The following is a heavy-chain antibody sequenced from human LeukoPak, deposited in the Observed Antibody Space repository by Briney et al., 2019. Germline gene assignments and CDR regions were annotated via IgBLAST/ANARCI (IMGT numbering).Heavy chain of an antibody. CDR2: ISYDGSNK. CDR1: GFTFSSYA. J-gene: IGHJ4*02. D-gene: IGHD3-22*01. CDR3: ARDPVFNYYDSSGFDY. Sequence: GGSLRLSCAASGFTFSSYAMHWVRQAPGKGLEWVAVISYDGSNKYYADSVKGRFTISRDNSKNTLYLQMNSLRAEDTAVYYCARDPVFNYYDSSGFDYWGQGTLVTVSS. V-gene: IGHV3-30-3*01.